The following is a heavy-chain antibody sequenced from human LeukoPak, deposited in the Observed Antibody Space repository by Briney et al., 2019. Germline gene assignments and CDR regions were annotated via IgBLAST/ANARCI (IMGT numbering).Heavy chain of an antibody. CDR2: IWYDGSNK. CDR3: ARVPYIVVVPAAIRRGYYYGMDV. CDR1: GFTFSSYG. Sequence: GGSLRLSCAASGFTFSSYGVHWVRQAPGKGLEWVAVIWYDGSNKYYADSVKGRFTISRDNSKNTLYLQMNSLRAEDTAVYYCARVPYIVVVPAAIRRGYYYGMDVWGQGTTVTVSS. D-gene: IGHD2-2*02. J-gene: IGHJ6*02. V-gene: IGHV3-33*01.